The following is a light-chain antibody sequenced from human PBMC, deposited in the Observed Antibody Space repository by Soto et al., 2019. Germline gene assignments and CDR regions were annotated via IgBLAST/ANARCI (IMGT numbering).Light chain of an antibody. CDR3: QQYGWT. V-gene: IGKV1-5*03. J-gene: IGKJ1*01. CDR2: KAS. CDR1: QSISSW. Sequence: DIQKTQSPSTLSASVGDRVTITCRASQSISSWLAWYQQKPGKAPKLLIYKASSLESGVPSRFSGSGSGTEFTLTISSLQPDDFATYYCQQYGWTFGQGTKV.